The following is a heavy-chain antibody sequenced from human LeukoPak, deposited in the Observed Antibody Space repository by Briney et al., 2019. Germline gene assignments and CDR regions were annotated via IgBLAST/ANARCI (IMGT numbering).Heavy chain of an antibody. D-gene: IGHD3-10*01. Sequence: SETLSLTCTVSGGSISSSSYYWGWIRQPPGKGLEWIGSIYYSGSTYYNPSLKSRVTISVDTSKSQFSLKLSSVTAADTAVYYCARHQLSSVLLWFGDPYYFDYWGQGTLVTVSS. CDR2: IYYSGST. CDR1: GGSISSSSYY. V-gene: IGHV4-39*01. J-gene: IGHJ4*02. CDR3: ARHQLSSVLLWFGDPYYFDY.